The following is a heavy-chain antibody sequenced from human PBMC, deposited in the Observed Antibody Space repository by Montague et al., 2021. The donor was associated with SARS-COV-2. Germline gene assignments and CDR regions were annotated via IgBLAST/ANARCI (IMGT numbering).Heavy chain of an antibody. CDR1: GGSISGHY. D-gene: IGHD6-19*01. J-gene: IGHJ6*02. CDR3: ARNGGAAVPGLLLGMDI. V-gene: IGHV4-59*11. Sequence: SETLSLTCIVSGGSISGHYWSWVRQTPEKGLEWIGYIYYLGTTNYNSSLKTRVTFSVDTSKNQLSLMLTSVTAADTGVYYCARNGGAAVPGLLLGMDIWGQGTTVTVSS. CDR2: IYYLGTT.